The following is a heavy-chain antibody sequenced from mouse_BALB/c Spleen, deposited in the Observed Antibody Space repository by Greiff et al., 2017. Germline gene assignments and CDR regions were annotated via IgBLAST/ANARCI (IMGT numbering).Heavy chain of an antibody. V-gene: IGHV14-3*02. Sequence: EVKLVESGAELVKPGASVKLSCTASGFNIKDTYMHWVKQRPEQGLEWIGRIDPANGNTKYDPKFQGKATITADTSSNTAYLQLSSLTSEDTAVYYCARCYRGYSYYFDYWGQGTTLTVSS. CDR1: GFNIKDTY. J-gene: IGHJ2*01. CDR2: IDPANGNT. D-gene: IGHD2-3*01. CDR3: ARCYRGYSYYFDY.